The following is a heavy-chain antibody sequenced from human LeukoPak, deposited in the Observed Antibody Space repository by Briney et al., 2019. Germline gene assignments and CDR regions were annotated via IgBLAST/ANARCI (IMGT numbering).Heavy chain of an antibody. CDR1: GFTFTNYA. Sequence: GGSLRLSCAASGFTFTNYALSWVRQAPGKGLEWVSAISGGGGTAYYADSVKGRFTISRDNSKNTLYLQMNSLRAEDTAVYYCAKSDCTSSSCYTIDYWGQGTLVTVSS. CDR2: ISGGGGTA. CDR3: AKSDCTSSSCYTIDY. J-gene: IGHJ4*02. D-gene: IGHD2-2*02. V-gene: IGHV3-23*01.